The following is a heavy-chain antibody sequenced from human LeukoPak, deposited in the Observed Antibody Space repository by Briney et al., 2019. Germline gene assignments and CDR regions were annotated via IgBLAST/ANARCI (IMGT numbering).Heavy chain of an antibody. Sequence: ASVKVSCKASGYTFTGHYMHWVRQAPGQGLEWMGWINPNSGGTNYAQKFQGRVTMTRDTSINTAYMELRRLRSDDTAVYYCARDSAPEGSLWFGETYYYYMDVWGKGTTVTISS. CDR2: INPNSGGT. J-gene: IGHJ6*03. CDR3: ARDSAPEGSLWFGETYYYYMDV. D-gene: IGHD3-10*01. V-gene: IGHV1-2*02. CDR1: GYTFTGHY.